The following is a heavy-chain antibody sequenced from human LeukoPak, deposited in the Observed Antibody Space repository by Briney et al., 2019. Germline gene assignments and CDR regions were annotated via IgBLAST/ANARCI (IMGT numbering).Heavy chain of an antibody. D-gene: IGHD3-22*01. CDR3: AKGTQYYYDSSGYPPGGMDV. J-gene: IGHJ6*02. V-gene: IGHV3-7*03. CDR1: GFTVSSNY. CDR2: IKQDGSEK. Sequence: GGSLRLSCAASGFTVSSNYMSWVRQAPGKGLEWVANIKQDGSEKYYVDSVKGRFTISRDNAKNSLYLQMNSLRAEDTALYYCAKGTQYYYDSSGYPPGGMDVWGQGTTVAVSS.